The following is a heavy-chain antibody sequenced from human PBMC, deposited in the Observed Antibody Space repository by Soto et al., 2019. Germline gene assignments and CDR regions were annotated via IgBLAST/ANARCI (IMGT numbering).Heavy chain of an antibody. CDR3: ARGSMVRGVRPSYYYYGMDV. Sequence: GGSLRLSCAASGFTFSSYSMNWVRQAPGKGLERVSSISSSSSYIYYADSVKGRFTISRDNAKNSLYLQMNSLRAEDTAVYYCARGSMVRGVRPSYYYYGMDVWGQGTTVTVSS. D-gene: IGHD3-10*01. J-gene: IGHJ6*02. CDR1: GFTFSSYS. V-gene: IGHV3-21*01. CDR2: ISSSSSYI.